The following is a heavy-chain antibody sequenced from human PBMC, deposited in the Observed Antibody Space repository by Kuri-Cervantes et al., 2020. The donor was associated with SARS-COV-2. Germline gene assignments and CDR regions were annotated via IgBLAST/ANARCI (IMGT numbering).Heavy chain of an antibody. J-gene: IGHJ4*02. D-gene: IGHD5-12*01. Sequence: SETLSLTCTVSGGSISSSSYYWSWIRQPPGKGLEWIGYIYYSGSTYYNPSLKSRVTISVDTSKNQFSLKLSSVTAADTAVYYCARRSGYDLDFDYWGQGTLVTVSS. CDR1: GGSISSSSYY. CDR2: IYYSGST. V-gene: IGHV4-30-4*08. CDR3: ARRSGYDLDFDY.